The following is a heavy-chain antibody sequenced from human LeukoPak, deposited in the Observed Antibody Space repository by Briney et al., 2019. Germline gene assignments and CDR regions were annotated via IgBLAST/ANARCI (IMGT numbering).Heavy chain of an antibody. CDR3: ARAFPRARNSDGYPRYQNNCIHP. J-gene: IGHJ5*02. CDR1: GYSFTSYY. Sequence: ASVKVSCKTSGYSFTSYYIHWVRQAPGQGLEWMGIVNPCGGSTSYAQKFKGRLTMPRDMSTSTLYMELSSLRSDDTAVYYCARAFPRARNSDGYPRYQNNCIHPWGQGTLVTVSS. CDR2: VNPCGGST. D-gene: IGHD6-19*01. V-gene: IGHV1-46*01.